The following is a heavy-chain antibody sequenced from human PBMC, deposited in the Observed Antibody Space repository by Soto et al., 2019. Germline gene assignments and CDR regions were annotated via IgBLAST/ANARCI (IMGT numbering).Heavy chain of an antibody. J-gene: IGHJ6*02. CDR3: ARAGYCSGGSCPHYYYGMDV. Sequence: GGSLRLSCAASGFTFSSYAITWVRQAPGKGLEWVSVISGSGDRTYYADSVKGRFTISRDNSKNTLYLQMNSLRAEDTAVYYCARAGYCSGGSCPHYYYGMDVWGQGTTVTVSS. V-gene: IGHV3-23*01. CDR2: ISGSGDRT. CDR1: GFTFSSYA. D-gene: IGHD2-15*01.